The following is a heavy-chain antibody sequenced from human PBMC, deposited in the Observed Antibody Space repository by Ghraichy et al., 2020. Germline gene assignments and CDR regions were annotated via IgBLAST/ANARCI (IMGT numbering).Heavy chain of an antibody. J-gene: IGHJ3*02. CDR2: IRYDGSNK. D-gene: IGHD3-10*01. V-gene: IGHV3-30*02. CDR1: GFTFSSYG. CDR3: AKFSIGFGEAYAFDI. Sequence: GGSLRLSCAASGFTFSSYGMHWVRQAPGKGLEWVAFIRYDGSNKYYADSVKGRFTISRDNSKNTLYLQMNSLRAEDTAVYYCAKFSIGFGEAYAFDIWGQGTMVTVSS.